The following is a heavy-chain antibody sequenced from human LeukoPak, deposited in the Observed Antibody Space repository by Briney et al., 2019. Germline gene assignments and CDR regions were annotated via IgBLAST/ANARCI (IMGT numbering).Heavy chain of an antibody. CDR2: ISRSGSTK. V-gene: IGHV3-11*01. Sequence: PGGSLRLSCAASGFTFSDYNMRWIRQAPGKGLEWVSSISRSGSTKYYADSVKGRFTISRDNAKNTLYLQMNSLRAEDTAVYYCATDRLLWFGVDYWGREPWSPSPQ. CDR3: ATDRLLWFGVDY. D-gene: IGHD3-10*01. CDR1: GFTFSDYN. J-gene: IGHJ4*02.